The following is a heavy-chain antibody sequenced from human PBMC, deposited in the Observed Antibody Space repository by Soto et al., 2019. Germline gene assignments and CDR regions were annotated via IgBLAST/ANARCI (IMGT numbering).Heavy chain of an antibody. CDR3: ERARVLTGNFGRPEHRNGVDV. CDR1: GYKFTNYW. D-gene: IGHD3-9*01. Sequence: GESLKISCKGSGYKFTNYWIGWVRQKAGKGLEWMGFIYPGDSESRYSPSFHGQVTISVDKSISTAFLQWSSLKASDTAVYYCERARVLTGNFGRPEHRNGVDVWGEGTTVTVSS. CDR2: IYPGDSES. J-gene: IGHJ6*04. V-gene: IGHV5-51*01.